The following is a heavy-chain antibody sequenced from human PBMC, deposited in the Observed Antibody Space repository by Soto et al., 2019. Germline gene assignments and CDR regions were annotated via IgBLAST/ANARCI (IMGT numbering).Heavy chain of an antibody. J-gene: IGHJ4*02. CDR2: IYYSGST. Sequence: KPSETLSLTCTVSGGSISSYYWSWIRQPPGKGLEWVGYIYYSGSTNYNPSLKSRVTISVDTSKNQFSLKLSSVTAADTAVYYCAREGVTSGSYYFDYWGQGTLATVSS. D-gene: IGHD4-17*01. CDR3: AREGVTSGSYYFDY. CDR1: GGSISSYY. V-gene: IGHV4-59*01.